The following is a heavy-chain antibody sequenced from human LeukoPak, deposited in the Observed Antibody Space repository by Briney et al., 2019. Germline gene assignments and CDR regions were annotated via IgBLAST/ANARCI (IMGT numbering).Heavy chain of an antibody. CDR3: AKEVWSAMHYFYF. CDR2: LSGSGDST. D-gene: IGHD2-2*01. Sequence: EGSLRLSCAASGFTFSSHSMNWVRQAPGKGLEWVSTLSGSGDSTYYADSVKGRFTISRDNSENTLFLQMNSMRAEDTAVYYCAKEVWSAMHYFYFWGQGTLVTVSS. CDR1: GFTFSSHS. V-gene: IGHV3-23*01. J-gene: IGHJ4*02.